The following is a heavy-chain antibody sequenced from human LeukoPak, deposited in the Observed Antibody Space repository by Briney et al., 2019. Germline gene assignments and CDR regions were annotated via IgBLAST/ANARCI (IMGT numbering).Heavy chain of an antibody. CDR3: ARASAAAGYREMKV. CDR2: INPNSGGT. D-gene: IGHD6-13*01. V-gene: IGHV1-2*02. CDR1: GYTFTGYY. J-gene: IGHJ4*02. Sequence: GASVKVSCKASGYTFTGYYMHWVRQAPGQGLEWMGWINPNSGGTNYAQKFQGRVTMTRDTSISTAYMEPSRLRSDDTAVYYCARASAAAGYREMKVWGQGTLVTVSS.